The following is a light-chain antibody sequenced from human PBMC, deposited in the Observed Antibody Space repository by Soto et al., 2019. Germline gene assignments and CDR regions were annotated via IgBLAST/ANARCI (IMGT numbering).Light chain of an antibody. CDR1: QSISTS. CDR2: GAS. V-gene: IGKV1-39*01. Sequence: DIQMTQSPSSLSASVGDRVTITCRTNQSISTSLNWYQQKPGKAPKVLIYGASSLHSGVPSRFSGGGSGTDFTLTISSLQPEDFATYYCQESHSFLWGTFGPGTKVEIK. CDR3: QESHSFLWGT. J-gene: IGKJ1*01.